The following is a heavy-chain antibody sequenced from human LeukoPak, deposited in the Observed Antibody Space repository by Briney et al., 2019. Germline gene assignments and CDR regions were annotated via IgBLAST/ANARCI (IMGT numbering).Heavy chain of an antibody. CDR2: IYHRGST. CDR3: ARVYDHYYGSGSYDY. J-gene: IGHJ4*02. V-gene: IGHV4-4*02. D-gene: IGHD3-10*01. Sequence: PSETLSLTCAVSAGSISSSNWWSWVRQPPGKGLEWIGEIYHRGSTNYNPSLKSRVTISVDKSKNQFSLKLSSVTAADTAVYYCARVYDHYYGSGSYDYWGQGTLVTVSS. CDR1: AGSISSSNW.